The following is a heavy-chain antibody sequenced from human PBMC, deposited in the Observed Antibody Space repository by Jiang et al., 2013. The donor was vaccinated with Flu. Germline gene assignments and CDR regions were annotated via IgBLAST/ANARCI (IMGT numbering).Heavy chain of an antibody. V-gene: IGHV3-49*03. J-gene: IGHJ4*02. Sequence: VQLLESGGGLVQPGRSLRLSCTASGFSFGDYAVSWLRQAPGKGLEWVGFIRNKLYRGTTDYAASVQGRFTISRDDSKSIAYLQMSSLKTEDTAVYYCTRDLVRDVILIPTTYFDYWGQGALVTV. CDR2: IRNKLYRGTT. CDR1: GFSFGDYA. CDR3: TRDLVRDVILIPTTYFDY. D-gene: IGHD2-8*01.